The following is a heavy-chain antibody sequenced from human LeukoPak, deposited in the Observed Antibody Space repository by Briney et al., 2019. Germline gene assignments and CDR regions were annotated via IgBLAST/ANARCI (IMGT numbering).Heavy chain of an antibody. J-gene: IGHJ6*03. Sequence: GGSLRLSCAASGFTFSDYYMSWIRQAPGKGLEWVSYISSSGSTIYYADSVKGRFTISRDNAKNSLYLQINSLRAEDTAVYYCARVFRTVTIYYYYTDVWGKGPTVIVTS. CDR2: ISSSGSTI. CDR3: ARVFRTVTIYYYYTDV. V-gene: IGHV3-11*04. CDR1: GFTFSDYY. D-gene: IGHD4-17*01.